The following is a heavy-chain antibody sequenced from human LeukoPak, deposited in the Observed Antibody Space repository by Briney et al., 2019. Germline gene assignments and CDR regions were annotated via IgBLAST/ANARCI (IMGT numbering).Heavy chain of an antibody. D-gene: IGHD4-23*01. Sequence: GGSLRLSCAASGFTFSSYFWMHWVRQAPGKGLVWVSRIKSDGSSSTYADSVKGRFTISRDNAKNSLYLQMNSLRAEDTAVYYCVRDLDLGGYSSFEYWGQGTLVTVSS. CDR1: GFTFSSYFW. V-gene: IGHV3-74*01. CDR3: VRDLDLGGYSSFEY. CDR2: IKSDGSSS. J-gene: IGHJ4*02.